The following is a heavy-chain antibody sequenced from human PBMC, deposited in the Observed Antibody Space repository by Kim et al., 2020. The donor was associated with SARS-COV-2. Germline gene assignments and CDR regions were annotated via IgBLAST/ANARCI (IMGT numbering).Heavy chain of an antibody. D-gene: IGHD3-10*01. CDR2: MIPGDSDT. J-gene: IGHJ4*02. CDR1: GYNFGSYS. CDR3: ARAPFRGGSGGFDF. V-gene: IGHV5-51*01. Sequence: GESLKISCQGSGYNFGSYSIGWVRQMPGKGLEWMGIMIPGDSDTRYSPPFQGHVTISVDKSINTAYLKWSSLKASDTAMYYLARAPFRGGSGGFDFWGQGTLVTVSS.